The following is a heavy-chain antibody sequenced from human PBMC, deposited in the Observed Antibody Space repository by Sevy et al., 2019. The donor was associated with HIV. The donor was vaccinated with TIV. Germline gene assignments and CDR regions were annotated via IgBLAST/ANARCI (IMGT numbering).Heavy chain of an antibody. J-gene: IGHJ6*03. CDR2: IYRSGST. Sequence: SETLSLTCAVSGGSISSSNWWSWVRQPPGKGLESIGEIYRSGSTNYNPSLKSRVTISVDKSKNQFSLKLSSVTAADTAVYYCARDRVYISSWSVYYYYMDVWGKGTTVTVSS. V-gene: IGHV4-4*02. D-gene: IGHD6-13*01. CDR1: GGSISSSNW. CDR3: ARDRVYISSWSVYYYYMDV.